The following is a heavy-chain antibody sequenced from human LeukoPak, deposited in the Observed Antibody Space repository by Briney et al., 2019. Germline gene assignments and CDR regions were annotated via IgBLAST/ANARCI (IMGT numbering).Heavy chain of an antibody. CDR1: GGSISSGGYY. CDR2: IYYSGST. D-gene: IGHD3-10*01. V-gene: IGHV4-31*03. Sequence: SQTLSLTSTVSGGSISSGGYYWSWIRQHPGKGLEWIGYIYYSGSTYYNPSLKSRVTISVDTSKNQFSLKLSSVTAADTAVYYCARDHSGGSAGNWFDPWGQGTLVTVSS. J-gene: IGHJ5*02. CDR3: ARDHSGGSAGNWFDP.